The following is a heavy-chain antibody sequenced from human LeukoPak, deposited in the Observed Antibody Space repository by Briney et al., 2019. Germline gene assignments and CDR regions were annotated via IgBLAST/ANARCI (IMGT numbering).Heavy chain of an antibody. V-gene: IGHV4-59*12. CDR3: ARDGPVNDYGLY. J-gene: IGHJ4*02. CDR2: IYYSGST. D-gene: IGHD4-17*01. CDR1: GGSISSYY. Sequence: PSETQSLTSTVSGGSISSYYWSWIRQPPGKGLEWIGYIYYSGSTYYNPSLKSRVTISVDTSKNQFSLKLSSATAADTAVYYCARDGPVNDYGLYWGQGTLVTVSS.